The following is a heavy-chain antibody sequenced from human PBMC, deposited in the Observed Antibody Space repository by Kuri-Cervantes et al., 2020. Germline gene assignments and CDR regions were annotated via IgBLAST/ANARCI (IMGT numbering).Heavy chain of an antibody. J-gene: IGHJ4*02. CDR2: IYTSGST. D-gene: IGHD2-15*01. CDR3: AKTLGYCSGGSCYSAEY. CDR1: GGSISSGSYY. Sequence: SETLSLTCTVSGGSISSGSYYWSWIRQPAGKGLEWIGRIYTSGSTNYNPSLKSRVTISVDTSKNQFSLKLSSVTAADTAAYYCAKTLGYCSGGSCYSAEYWGQGTLVTVSS. V-gene: IGHV4-61*02.